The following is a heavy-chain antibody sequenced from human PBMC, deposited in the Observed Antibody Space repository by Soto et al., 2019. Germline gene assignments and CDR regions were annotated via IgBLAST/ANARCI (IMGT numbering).Heavy chain of an antibody. CDR1: GDSVSSNSAA. CDR2: TYYRSKWYN. Sequence: SQTLSLTCAISGDSVSSNSAAWNVIRQSPSRGLEWLGRTYYRSKWYNDYAVSVKSRITINPDTSKNQFSLQLNSVTPEDTAVYYCARGEYNWNYGTTDYYYYYGMDVWGQGTTVTVSS. D-gene: IGHD1-7*01. CDR3: ARGEYNWNYGTTDYYYYYGMDV. V-gene: IGHV6-1*01. J-gene: IGHJ6*02.